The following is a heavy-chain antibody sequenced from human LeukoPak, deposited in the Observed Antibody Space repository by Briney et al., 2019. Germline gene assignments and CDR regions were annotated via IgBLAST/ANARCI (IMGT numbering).Heavy chain of an antibody. CDR2: ISAYNGNT. CDR1: GYTFTSYG. CDR3: AREYCSSTSCYAEAIYDY. Sequence: GASVKVSCKASGYTFTSYGISWVRQAPGQGLEWMGWISAYNGNTNYAQKLQGRVTMTTDTSTSTAYMELRSLRSDDTAVYYCAREYCSSTSCYAEAIYDYWGQGTLVTVSS. D-gene: IGHD2-2*01. V-gene: IGHV1-18*01. J-gene: IGHJ4*02.